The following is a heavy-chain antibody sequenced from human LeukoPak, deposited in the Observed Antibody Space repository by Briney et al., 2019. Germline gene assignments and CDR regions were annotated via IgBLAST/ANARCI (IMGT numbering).Heavy chain of an antibody. Sequence: PGGSLRLSCAASGFTFSSYGMHWVRQAPGKGLEWVAVISYDGGNKYYADSVKGRFTISRDNSKSTLYLQMNSLRAEDTAVYYCAKDLPPYYVSGSLLDYWGQGTLVIVSS. J-gene: IGHJ4*02. CDR2: ISYDGGNK. CDR1: GFTFSSYG. D-gene: IGHD3-10*01. CDR3: AKDLPPYYVSGSLLDY. V-gene: IGHV3-30*18.